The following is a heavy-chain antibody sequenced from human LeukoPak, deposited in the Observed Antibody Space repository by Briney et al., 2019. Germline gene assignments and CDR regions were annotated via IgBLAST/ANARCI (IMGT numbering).Heavy chain of an antibody. CDR3: ARTVVVRFLEWLMAYNWFDP. CDR2: INHSGST. D-gene: IGHD3-3*01. Sequence: SETLSLTCAVYGGSFSGYYWSWIRQPPGKGLEWIGEINHSGSTNYNPSLKSRVTISVDTSKNQFSLKLSSVTAADTAVYYCARTVVVRFLEWLMAYNWFDPWGQGTLVTVSS. CDR1: GGSFSGYY. J-gene: IGHJ5*02. V-gene: IGHV4-34*01.